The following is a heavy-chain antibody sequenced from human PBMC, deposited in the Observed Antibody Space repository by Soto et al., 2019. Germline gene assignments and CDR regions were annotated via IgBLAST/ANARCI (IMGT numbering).Heavy chain of an antibody. CDR1: GFTFGDYA. CDR2: IRSKAYGGTT. J-gene: IGHJ4*02. CDR3: SSVLGTGIAAAVTDY. V-gene: IGHV3-49*03. D-gene: IGHD6-13*01. Sequence: GGSLRLSCTASGFTFGDYAMSWFRQAPGKGLEWVGFIRSKAYGGTTEYAASVKGRFTISRDDSKSIAYLQMNSLKTEDTAVYYCSSVLGTGIAAAVTDYCGQGTLVTVS.